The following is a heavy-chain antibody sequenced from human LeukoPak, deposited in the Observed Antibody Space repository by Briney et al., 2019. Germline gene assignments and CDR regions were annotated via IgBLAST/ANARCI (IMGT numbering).Heavy chain of an antibody. V-gene: IGHV5-51*01. CDR3: ARSRDYSSGWYLIFDY. D-gene: IGHD6-19*01. CDR1: GYSFTSYW. J-gene: IGHJ4*02. CDR2: IYPGDSHT. Sequence: GESLKISCKGSGYSFTSYWIGWVRQMPGKGLEWMGIIYPGDSHTRYSPSFQGQVTISADKSISTAYLQWSSLKASDTAIYYCARSRDYSSGWYLIFDYWGQGTLVTVSS.